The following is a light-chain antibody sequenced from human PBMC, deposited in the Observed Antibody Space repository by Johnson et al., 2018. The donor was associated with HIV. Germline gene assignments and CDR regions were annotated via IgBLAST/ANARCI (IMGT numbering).Light chain of an antibody. CDR2: EKN. CDR1: SSNIGNNY. J-gene: IGLJ1*01. Sequence: QSVLTQPPSVSAAPGQKVTISCSGSSSNIGNNYVSWYQQLPGTAPKLLIYEKNKRPSGIPDRFSGSKSGTSATLGITGLQTGDEAEYYCGTWDSSLSAYVFGTGTKVTVL. V-gene: IGLV1-51*02. CDR3: GTWDSSLSAYV.